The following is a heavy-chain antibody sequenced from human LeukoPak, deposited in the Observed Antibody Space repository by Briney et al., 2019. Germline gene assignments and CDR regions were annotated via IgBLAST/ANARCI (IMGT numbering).Heavy chain of an antibody. Sequence: GGSLRLSCAASGFTFSSYSMNWVRQAPGKGLEWVSSISSSSSYIYYADSVKGRLTISRDNAKNSLYLQMNSLRAEDTAVYYCARDGYCSSTSCSVDAFDIWGQGTMVTVSS. CDR1: GFTFSSYS. CDR3: ARDGYCSSTSCSVDAFDI. V-gene: IGHV3-21*01. CDR2: ISSSSSYI. D-gene: IGHD2-2*01. J-gene: IGHJ3*02.